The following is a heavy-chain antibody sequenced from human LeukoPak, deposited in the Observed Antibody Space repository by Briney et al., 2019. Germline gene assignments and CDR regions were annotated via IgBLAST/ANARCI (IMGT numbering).Heavy chain of an antibody. CDR3: AKGNYYGSGSRGAFDI. CDR2: VSGSSDST. Sequence: QPGGSLRLSCAASGFTFSSYAMAWVRQAPGKGLEWVSTVSGSSDSTFYADSVKGRFTISRDTSKNTLSLQMNSLRAEDTAVYYCAKGNYYGSGSRGAFDIWGQGTMVTVSS. J-gene: IGHJ3*02. CDR1: GFTFSSYA. V-gene: IGHV3-23*01. D-gene: IGHD3-10*01.